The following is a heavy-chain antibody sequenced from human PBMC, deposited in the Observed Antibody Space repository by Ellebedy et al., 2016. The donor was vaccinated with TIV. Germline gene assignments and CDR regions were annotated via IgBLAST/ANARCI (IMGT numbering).Heavy chain of an antibody. V-gene: IGHV3-7*01. Sequence: GESLKISCAASRFSFNSYWMSWVRQAPGKGLEWVANINQDGREKYYVDSVKGRFAISRDNAQTSLYLQMNSLGADDTAMYYCASDGSYGDYRSPTHAFVMWGQGTMVSVSS. CDR3: ASDGSYGDYRSPTHAFVM. J-gene: IGHJ3*02. D-gene: IGHD4-17*01. CDR1: RFSFNSYW. CDR2: INQDGREK.